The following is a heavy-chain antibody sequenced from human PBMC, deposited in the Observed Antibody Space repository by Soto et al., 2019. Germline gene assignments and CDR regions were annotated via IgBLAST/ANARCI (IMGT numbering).Heavy chain of an antibody. V-gene: IGHV1-18*01. Sequence: QVQLVQSGTEVKKPGASVKVSCKTSGYPFTSYGINWVRQAPGQGPEWMGWISAYNGKTSYTQKCHGRVTMNTDTSTSTAYMELRSLRSDDTAVYYCARDRLIAVTGLLHYWGQGTLVTVSS. J-gene: IGHJ4*02. D-gene: IGHD6-19*01. CDR1: GYPFTSYG. CDR2: ISAYNGKT. CDR3: ARDRLIAVTGLLHY.